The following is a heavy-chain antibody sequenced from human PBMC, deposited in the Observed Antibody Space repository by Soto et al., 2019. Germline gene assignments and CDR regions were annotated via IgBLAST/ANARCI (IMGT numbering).Heavy chain of an antibody. V-gene: IGHV3-9*01. D-gene: IGHD2-21*02. CDR3: AKDVKWGGMTTIHYFDS. J-gene: IGHJ4*02. CDR1: GFILDDYA. Sequence: GGSLRLSCVGSGFILDDYAMHWVRQAPGKGLEWVSGISANGDNKDYADSVKGRFTISRDNAKNSLFLQMNSLRPEDTALYYCAKDVKWGGMTTIHYFDSWGQGT. CDR2: ISANGDNK.